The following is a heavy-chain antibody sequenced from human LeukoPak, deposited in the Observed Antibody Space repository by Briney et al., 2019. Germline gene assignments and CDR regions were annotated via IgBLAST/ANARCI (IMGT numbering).Heavy chain of an antibody. Sequence: KPSETLSLTCRVSGGFISSYHWSWIRQPPGKGLEWIGYIYYSGTTKYNPSLKSRVTISLDTSKNQFSLKLSSVTAADTAVYYCARRTGYYNGFDYWGQGTLVTVSP. V-gene: IGHV4-59*01. CDR1: GGFISSYH. J-gene: IGHJ4*02. D-gene: IGHD3-9*01. CDR3: ARRTGYYNGFDY. CDR2: IYYSGTT.